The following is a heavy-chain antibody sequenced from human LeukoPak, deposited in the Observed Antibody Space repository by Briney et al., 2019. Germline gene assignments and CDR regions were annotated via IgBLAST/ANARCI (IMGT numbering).Heavy chain of an antibody. V-gene: IGHV1-69*04. CDR3: ARGGGSGYSYGSAFDY. Sequence: SVKVSCKASGGTFSSYAISWVRQAPGQELEWMGRIIPILGIANYAQKFQGRVTITADKSTSTAYMELSSLRSEDTAVYYCARGGGSGYSYGSAFDYWGQGTLVTVSS. J-gene: IGHJ4*02. CDR1: GGTFSSYA. D-gene: IGHD5-18*01. CDR2: IIPILGIA.